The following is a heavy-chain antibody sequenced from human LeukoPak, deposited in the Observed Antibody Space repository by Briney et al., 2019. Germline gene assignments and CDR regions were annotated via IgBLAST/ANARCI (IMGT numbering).Heavy chain of an antibody. J-gene: IGHJ5*02. D-gene: IGHD2-2*01. CDR3: AKDGNTVVVPAAPNWFDP. V-gene: IGHV3-23*01. CDR2: ISGSGGST. Sequence: GGSLRLSCAASGFTFSSYAMSWVRQAPGKGLEWVSAISGSGGSTYYADSVKGRFTISRDNSKNTLYLQMNSLRAEDTAVYYCAKDGNTVVVPAAPNWFDPWGQGTLVTVSS. CDR1: GFTFSSYA.